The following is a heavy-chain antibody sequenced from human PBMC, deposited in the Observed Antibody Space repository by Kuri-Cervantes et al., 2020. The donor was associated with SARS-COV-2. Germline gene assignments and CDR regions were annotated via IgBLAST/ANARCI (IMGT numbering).Heavy chain of an antibody. D-gene: IGHD6-19*01. CDR3: ARGAQRAVAGPGNWFDP. Sequence: ASVKVSCKASGYTFTGYYMHWVRQAPGQGLEWMGWINPNSGGTNYARKFQGRVTMTRDTSISTAYMELSRLRSDDTAVYYCARGAQRAVAGPGNWFDPWGQGTLVTVSS. J-gene: IGHJ5*02. V-gene: IGHV1-2*02. CDR1: GYTFTGYY. CDR2: INPNSGGT.